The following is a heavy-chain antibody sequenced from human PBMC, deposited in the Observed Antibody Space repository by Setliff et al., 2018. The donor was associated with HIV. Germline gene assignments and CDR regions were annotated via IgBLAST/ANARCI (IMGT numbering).Heavy chain of an antibody. J-gene: IGHJ4*02. D-gene: IGHD4-17*01. V-gene: IGHV1-2*06. Sequence: ASVKVSCKASGFTFSDYYIHWVRQAPGQGLEWMGRISPNSDVTTYAQKFQGRVTMTRDTSIRTAYMEVSRLKSDDTAIYYCVRDLEPHYGDFGPFDYWGPGTLVTVSS. CDR2: ISPNSDVT. CDR1: GFTFSDYY. CDR3: VRDLEPHYGDFGPFDY.